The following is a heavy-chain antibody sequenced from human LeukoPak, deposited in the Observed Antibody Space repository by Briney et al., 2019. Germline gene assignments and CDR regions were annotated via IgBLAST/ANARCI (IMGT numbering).Heavy chain of an antibody. D-gene: IGHD3-3*01. Sequence: GGSLRLSCAASGFTFSSYSMNGVRQAPGKGLEWVSYIWSSTSAVYYADSVKGRFTISRDNAKNSLYLQMNSLRDEDTAVYYCARDFGYAFDIWGQGTMVTVSS. V-gene: IGHV3-48*02. CDR2: IWSSTSAV. CDR3: ARDFGYAFDI. CDR1: GFTFSSYS. J-gene: IGHJ3*02.